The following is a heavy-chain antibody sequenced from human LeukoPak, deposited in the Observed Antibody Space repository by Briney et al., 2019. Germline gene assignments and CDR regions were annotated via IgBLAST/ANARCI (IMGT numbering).Heavy chain of an antibody. V-gene: IGHV1-69*05. CDR2: IIPIFGTT. D-gene: IGHD6-19*01. Sequence: SVKVSCKASGGTFNSYAISWVRQAPGQGLEWMGGIIPIFGTTNYARKFQGRVTITRNTSISTAYMEVSSLRYEDTAVYYCARRAVDNSYYYYMDVWGKGTTVTVSS. CDR3: ARRAVDNSYYYYMDV. J-gene: IGHJ6*03. CDR1: GGTFNSYA.